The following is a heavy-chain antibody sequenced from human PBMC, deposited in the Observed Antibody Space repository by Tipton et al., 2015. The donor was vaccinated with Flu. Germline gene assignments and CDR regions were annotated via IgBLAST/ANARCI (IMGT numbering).Heavy chain of an antibody. D-gene: IGHD6-19*01. J-gene: IGHJ1*01. CDR3: ARLTRESSGRGIFQN. CDR2: IYHSGST. Sequence: TLSLTCAVSGYSISSGYYWGWIRQPPGKGLEWIGSIYHSGSTYYNPSLKSRVTISVDTSKNQFSLKLSSVTAADTAVYYCARLTRESSGRGIFQNWGQGTLVTVSS. CDR1: GYSISSGYY. V-gene: IGHV4-38-2*01.